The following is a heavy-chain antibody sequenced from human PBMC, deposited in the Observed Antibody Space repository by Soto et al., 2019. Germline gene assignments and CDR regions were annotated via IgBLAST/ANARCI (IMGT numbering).Heavy chain of an antibody. CDR2: IYYSGST. J-gene: IGHJ4*02. Sequence: PSETLSLTCTVSGGTISSYYWSWIRQPPGKGLEWIGYIYYSGSTNYNPSIKSRVTISVDTSKNQFSLKLSSVTAADTAVYYCAREKYYYDISGYYPWRFDYWGQGTLVTVSS. CDR3: AREKYYYDISGYYPWRFDY. CDR1: GGTISSYY. D-gene: IGHD3-22*01. V-gene: IGHV4-59*01.